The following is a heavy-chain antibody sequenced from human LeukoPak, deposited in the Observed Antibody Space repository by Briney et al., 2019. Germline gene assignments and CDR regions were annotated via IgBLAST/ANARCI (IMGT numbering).Heavy chain of an antibody. CDR3: ARDLGDRYYYYMDV. V-gene: IGHV3-66*01. D-gene: IGHD2-21*01. Sequence: GTLSLTCAVSGGSISSSNWWSWVRQAPGKGLEWVSVIYSGGSTYYADSVKGRFTISRDNSKNTLYLQMNSLRAEDTAVYYCARDLGDRYYYYMDVWGKGTTVTISS. CDR1: GGSISSSNW. CDR2: IYSGGST. J-gene: IGHJ6*03.